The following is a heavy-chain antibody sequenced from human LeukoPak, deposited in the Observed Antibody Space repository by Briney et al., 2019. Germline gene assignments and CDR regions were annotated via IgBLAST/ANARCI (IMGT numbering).Heavy chain of an antibody. J-gene: IGHJ4*02. CDR3: TRLFSESSSWALDY. CDR2: IRSKLYGGTT. Sequence: GGSLRLSCTASGFSFGDYAMSWVRQAPGKGLEWAGFIRSKLYGGTTQYAASVKGRFTISRDDSKSIAYLQMNSLKTEDTAVYYCTRLFSESSSWALDYWGQGSLVTVSS. V-gene: IGHV3-49*04. D-gene: IGHD6-13*01. CDR1: GFSFGDYA.